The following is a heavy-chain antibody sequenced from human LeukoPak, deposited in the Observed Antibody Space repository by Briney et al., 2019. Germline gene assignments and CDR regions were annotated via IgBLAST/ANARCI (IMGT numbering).Heavy chain of an antibody. CDR1: GYTFTSYD. CDR3: ARGGRGWYVDAFDI. V-gene: IGHV1-8*03. CDR2: MNPNSGNT. D-gene: IGHD6-19*01. Sequence: ASVKVSCKASGYTFTSYDINWVRQATGQGLEWMGWMNPNSGNTGYAQKFQGRVTITRDTSISTAYMELSSLRSEDTAVYYCARGGRGWYVDAFDIWGQGTMVTVSS. J-gene: IGHJ3*02.